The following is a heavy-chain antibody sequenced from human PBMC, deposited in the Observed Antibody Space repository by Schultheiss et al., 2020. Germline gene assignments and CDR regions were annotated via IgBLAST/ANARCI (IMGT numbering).Heavy chain of an antibody. CDR1: GYSFTSYW. CDR2: IYPGDSDT. J-gene: IGHJ4*02. CDR3: ARPGRDVTIFGVVIGGFDY. V-gene: IGHV5-51*01. D-gene: IGHD3-3*01. Sequence: GGSLRLSCKGSGYSFTSYWIGWVRQMPGKGLEWMGIIYPGDSDTRYSPSFQGQVTISADKSISTAYLQWSSLKASDTAMYYCARPGRDVTIFGVVIGGFDYWGQGTLVTVSS.